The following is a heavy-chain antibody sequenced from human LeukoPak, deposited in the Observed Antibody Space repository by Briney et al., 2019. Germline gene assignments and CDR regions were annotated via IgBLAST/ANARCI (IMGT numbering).Heavy chain of an antibody. Sequence: PSETLSLTCTVSGGSVSSGSYYWSWIRQPPGKGLEWIGYIYYSGSTNYNPSLKSRVTISVDTSKNQFSLKLSSVTAADTAVYYCAREGVLLWFGESTGEGFDPWGQGTLVTVSS. D-gene: IGHD3-10*01. CDR3: AREGVLLWFGESTGEGFDP. CDR2: IYYSGST. V-gene: IGHV4-61*01. CDR1: GGSVSSGSYY. J-gene: IGHJ5*02.